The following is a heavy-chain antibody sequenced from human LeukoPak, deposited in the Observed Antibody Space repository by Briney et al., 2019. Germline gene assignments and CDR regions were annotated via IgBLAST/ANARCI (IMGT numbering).Heavy chain of an antibody. D-gene: IGHD3/OR15-3a*01. CDR3: ARQTGSGLFILP. CDR1: GFTFSDYS. J-gene: IGHJ4*02. CDR2: ISTSSTYI. Sequence: GGSLRLSCAASGFTFSDYSVHWVRQAPGKGLEWVSSISTSSTYIYYADSVKGRFTISRDNAKKSLSLQMNSLRAEDTAVYYCARQTGSGLFILPGGQGTLVTVSS. V-gene: IGHV3-21*01.